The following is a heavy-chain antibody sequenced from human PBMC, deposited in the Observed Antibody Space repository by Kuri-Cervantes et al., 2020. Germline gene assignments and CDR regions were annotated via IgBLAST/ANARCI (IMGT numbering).Heavy chain of an antibody. CDR3: ARGWLMI. J-gene: IGHJ4*02. CDR1: GFTFDDYA. Sequence: GGSLRLSCAASGFTFDDYAMHWVRQAPGKGLEWVSLTYGDDTTYYADSVKGRFTISRDKSRNTVSLQMNSLRAEDTAMYYCARGWLMIWGQGTLVTVSS. V-gene: IGHV3-53*01. CDR2: TYGDDTT. D-gene: IGHD6-19*01.